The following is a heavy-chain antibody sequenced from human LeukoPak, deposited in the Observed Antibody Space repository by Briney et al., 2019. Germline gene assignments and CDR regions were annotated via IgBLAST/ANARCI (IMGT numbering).Heavy chain of an antibody. J-gene: IGHJ6*04. D-gene: IGHD6-19*01. V-gene: IGHV3-30*18. Sequence: GGSLRLSCSASVFTFSSYVMHWVRQAPGKVLERVALISYDGSNKYYADSVKGRFTISRENSKNTLSLQMKRLRAEDTAVYYCAKDQQWLGSDYYGMPVWSKETTVTVSS. CDR3: AKDQQWLGSDYYGMPV. CDR2: ISYDGSNK. CDR1: VFTFSSYV.